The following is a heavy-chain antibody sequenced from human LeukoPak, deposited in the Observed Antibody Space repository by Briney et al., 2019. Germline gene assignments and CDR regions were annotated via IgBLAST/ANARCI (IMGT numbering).Heavy chain of an antibody. Sequence: SQTLSLTCTVSGGSISSGDYYWSWIRQPPGKGLEWIGEINHSGSTNYNPSLKSRVTISVDTSRNQFSLRLTSVTAADTAVYYCARVLGAPRPFDYWGQGTLVTVSS. CDR2: INHSGST. V-gene: IGHV4-30-4*01. J-gene: IGHJ4*02. CDR1: GGSISSGDYY. CDR3: ARVLGAPRPFDY. D-gene: IGHD3-16*01.